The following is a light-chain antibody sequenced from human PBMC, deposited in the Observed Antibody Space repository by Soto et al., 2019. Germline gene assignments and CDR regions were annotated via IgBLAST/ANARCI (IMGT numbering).Light chain of an antibody. CDR3: QQYKNWPLT. V-gene: IGKV3-15*01. Sequence: EIVMTQSPATLSVSPGGGATLSCRASQSISSNLAWYQQKPGQAPTLLIFGASTMATGFPARFSGSGSGTEFTLTISRLQSEDCAVYYCQQYKNWPLTFGGGTRVEIK. CDR1: QSISSN. CDR2: GAS. J-gene: IGKJ4*01.